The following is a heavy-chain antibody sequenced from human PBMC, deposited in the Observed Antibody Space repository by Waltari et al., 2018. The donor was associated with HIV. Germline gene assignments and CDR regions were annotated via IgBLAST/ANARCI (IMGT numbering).Heavy chain of an antibody. D-gene: IGHD2-2*01. CDR3: ARRGDGFNQHARLDH. CDR2: MYNSGTT. V-gene: IGHV4-39*01. J-gene: IGHJ4*02. CDR1: VGSITRKDFY. Sequence: QLHLQESGPGLVKPSETLALTCTVSVGSITRKDFYWAWIRQPPGKGLEWIGLMYNSGTTDYNPSLKSRVSMSRDTSKNRFSLRLHSVTAADTAIYYCARRGDGFNQHARLDHWGPGTLVTVSS.